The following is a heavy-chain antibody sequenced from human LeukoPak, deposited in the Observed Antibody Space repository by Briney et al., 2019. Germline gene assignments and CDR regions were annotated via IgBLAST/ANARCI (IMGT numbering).Heavy chain of an antibody. V-gene: IGHV1-46*01. CDR2: INPSGGST. CDR3: ARDPRPSYDSSDYYYPGDY. Sequence: ASVKVSCKASGYTFTSYYMHWARQAPGQGLEWMAIINPSGGSTRYAQKFQGRVTMTRDTSTSTVYMELSSLRSEDTPVYYCARDPRPSYDSSDYYYPGDYWGQGTLVTVSS. CDR1: GYTFTSYY. J-gene: IGHJ4*02. D-gene: IGHD3-22*01.